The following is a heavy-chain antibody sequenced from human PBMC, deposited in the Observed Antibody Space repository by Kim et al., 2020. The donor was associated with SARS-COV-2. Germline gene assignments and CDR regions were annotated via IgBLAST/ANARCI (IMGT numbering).Heavy chain of an antibody. CDR1: GYTFTSYG. Sequence: ASVKVSCKASGYTFTSYGISWVRQAPGQGLEWMGWISAYNGNTHYAQKLQGRVTMTTDTSTSTAYMELRSLRSDDTAVYYCARDEYYYDSSGYYVFDYWGQGTLVTVSS. D-gene: IGHD3-22*01. V-gene: IGHV1-18*01. J-gene: IGHJ4*02. CDR2: ISAYNGNT. CDR3: ARDEYYYDSSGYYVFDY.